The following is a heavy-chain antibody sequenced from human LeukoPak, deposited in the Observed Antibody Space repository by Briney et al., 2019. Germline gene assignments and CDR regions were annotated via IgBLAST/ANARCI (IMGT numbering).Heavy chain of an antibody. CDR3: ARHLPSTVVTPYDAFDI. J-gene: IGHJ3*02. D-gene: IGHD4-23*01. CDR2: MSYSGST. V-gene: IGHV4-59*08. CDR1: GGSISSYH. Sequence: SETLSLTCTVSGGSISSYHWSWIRQPPGKGLEWIGYMSYSGSTNYNPSLKSRVTISVDTSKNQFSLKLSSVTAADTAVYYCARHLPSTVVTPYDAFDIWGQGTMVTVSS.